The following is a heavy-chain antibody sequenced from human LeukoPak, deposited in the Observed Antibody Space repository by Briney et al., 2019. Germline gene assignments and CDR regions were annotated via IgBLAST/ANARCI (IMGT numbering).Heavy chain of an antibody. D-gene: IGHD1-26*01. CDR2: INKDGSAT. CDR1: GFTFDAYA. V-gene: IGHV3-43*02. CDR3: ATWAFYHSLDV. J-gene: IGHJ6*02. Sequence: GGSLRLSCEVSGFTFDAYAMHWVRQAPGKGLEGVSLINKDGSATYYADSVKGRFTISRDNSKNSLYLQMNSLRSEDTALYYCATWAFYHSLDVWGQGTTVTVSS.